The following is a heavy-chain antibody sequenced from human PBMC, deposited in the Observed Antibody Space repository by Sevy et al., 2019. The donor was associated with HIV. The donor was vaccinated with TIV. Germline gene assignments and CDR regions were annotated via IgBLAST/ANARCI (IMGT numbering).Heavy chain of an antibody. J-gene: IGHJ4*02. CDR3: ARGIAAGGTFHFDY. V-gene: IGHV4-31*03. Sequence: SETLSLTCTVSGGSISSGGYYWNWIRQHPGKGLEWIGYIYHSESTYSNPSLKSRLTITVDTCKNQFSLKLSSVTAADTATYYCARGIAAGGTFHFDYWGQGTLVTVSS. CDR1: GGSISSGGYY. CDR2: IYHSEST. D-gene: IGHD6-13*01.